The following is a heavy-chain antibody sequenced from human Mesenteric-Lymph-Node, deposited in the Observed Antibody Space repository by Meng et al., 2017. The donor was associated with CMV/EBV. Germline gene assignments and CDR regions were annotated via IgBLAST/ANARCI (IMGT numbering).Heavy chain of an antibody. CDR2: INHSGST. CDR3: ARGRVGSYGFCAPDY. Sequence: GSLRLSCAVYGGSFSGYYWSWIRQPPGKGLEWIGEINHSGSTDYNPSLKSRITISVDTSKNQFSLKLSSVTAADTAVYYCARGRVGSYGFCAPDYWGQGTLVTVSS. V-gene: IGHV4-34*01. CDR1: GGSFSGYY. J-gene: IGHJ4*02. D-gene: IGHD5-18*01.